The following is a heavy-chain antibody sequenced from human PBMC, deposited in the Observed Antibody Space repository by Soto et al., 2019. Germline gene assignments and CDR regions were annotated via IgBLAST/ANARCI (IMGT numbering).Heavy chain of an antibody. CDR1: GDSISTVDYF. D-gene: IGHD2-15*01. CDR2: IYKSTTT. CDR3: ARGRYCLTGRCFPNWFDS. V-gene: IGHV4-30-4*01. Sequence: SETLSLTCPVSGDSISTVDYFWAWIRQPPGQALEYIGYIYKSTTTYYNPSFESRVAISLDTSKSQFSLNVTSVTAADTAVYFCARGRYCLTGRCFPNWFDSWGQGTLVTVSS. J-gene: IGHJ5*01.